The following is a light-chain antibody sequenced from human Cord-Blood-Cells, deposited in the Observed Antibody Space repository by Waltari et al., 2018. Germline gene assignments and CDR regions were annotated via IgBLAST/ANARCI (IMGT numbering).Light chain of an antibody. CDR1: SSDVGGYNY. J-gene: IGLJ2*01. Sequence: QSALTQPRSVSGSPGQSVTISCTGTSSDVGGYNYVSWYQQHPGEAPKLMIYDVSKRPAGGPDGFSVSKSGNTASLTISGLQAEDEADYYCCSYAGSYTRVFGGGTKLTVL. CDR3: CSYAGSYTRV. V-gene: IGLV2-11*01. CDR2: DVS.